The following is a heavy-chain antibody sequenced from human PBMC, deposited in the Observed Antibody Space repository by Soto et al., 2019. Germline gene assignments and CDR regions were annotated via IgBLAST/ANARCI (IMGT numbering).Heavy chain of an antibody. Sequence: XETLGLTYAVAGFSFKSGSHYWSWVRQPPGKGLEWIGYVYYTGRTSYSPSLKSRVTISADTSKNQFSLILTSVTTADTAVYYCARDYDYFDHWPQGSLVTLSS. CDR1: GFSFKSGSHY. CDR2: VYYTGRT. D-gene: IGHD3-16*01. CDR3: ARDYDYFDH. J-gene: IGHJ4*02. V-gene: IGHV4-61*01.